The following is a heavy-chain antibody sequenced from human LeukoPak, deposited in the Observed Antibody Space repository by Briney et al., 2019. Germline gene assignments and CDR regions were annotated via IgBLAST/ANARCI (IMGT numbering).Heavy chain of an antibody. CDR3: VRGDRQTEYYFDY. J-gene: IGHJ4*02. V-gene: IGHV1-69*05. Sequence: ASVKVSCKASGGTFSSYAISWVRQAPGQGLEWMGGIIPIFGTANYAQKFQGRVAITTDESTSTAYMELSSLRSEDTAVYYCVRGDRQTEYYFDYWGQGTLVTVSS. CDR2: IIPIFGTA. D-gene: IGHD2-21*02. CDR1: GGTFSSYA.